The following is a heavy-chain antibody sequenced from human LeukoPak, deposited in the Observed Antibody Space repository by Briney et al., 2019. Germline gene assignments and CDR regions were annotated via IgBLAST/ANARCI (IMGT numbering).Heavy chain of an antibody. J-gene: IGHJ4*02. CDR1: GFMFSNYV. D-gene: IGHD3-22*01. CDR3: AREPHNYYDSSGYYNYFDY. V-gene: IGHV3-23*01. CDR2: ISGTGGST. Sequence: GGSLRLSCAAAGFMFSNYVMYWVCQAPGKGLEWVSGISGTGGSTYYADSVRGRFTISRDNSKNTLYLQMNSLTAEDTAVYYCAREPHNYYDSSGYYNYFDYWGQGTLVTVSS.